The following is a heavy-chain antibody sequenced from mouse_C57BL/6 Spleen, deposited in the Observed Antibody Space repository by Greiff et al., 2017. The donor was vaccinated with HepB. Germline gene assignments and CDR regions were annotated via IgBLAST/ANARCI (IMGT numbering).Heavy chain of an antibody. V-gene: IGHV1-76*01. CDR3: AREGDYDDWYFDV. CDR2: INPGSGNT. D-gene: IGHD2-4*01. Sequence: QVQLQQSGAELVRPGASVKLSCKASGYTFTDYYINWVKQRPGQGLEWIARINPGSGNTYYNEKFKGKATLTAEKSSSTAYMQLSSLISEDSAVYFCAREGDYDDWYFDVWGTGTTVTVSS. CDR1: GYTFTDYY. J-gene: IGHJ1*03.